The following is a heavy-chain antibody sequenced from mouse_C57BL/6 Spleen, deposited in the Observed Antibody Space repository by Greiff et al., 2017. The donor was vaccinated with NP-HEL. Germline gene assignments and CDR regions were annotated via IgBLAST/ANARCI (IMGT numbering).Heavy chain of an antibody. CDR3: AREDITTVVDYYFDY. CDR2: INPSNGGT. J-gene: IGHJ2*01. CDR1: GYTFTSYW. D-gene: IGHD1-1*01. Sequence: QVQLKQPGTELVKPGASGYTFTSYWMPWVKQRPGQGLEWIGNINPSNGGTNYNEKFKSKATLTVDKSSSTAYMQLCSLTSEDSAVYYCAREDITTVVDYYFDYWAQGTTLTVSS. V-gene: IGHV1-53*01.